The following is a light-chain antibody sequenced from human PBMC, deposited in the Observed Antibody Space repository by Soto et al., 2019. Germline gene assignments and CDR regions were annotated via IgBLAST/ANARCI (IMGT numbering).Light chain of an antibody. J-gene: IGKJ2*01. Sequence: DIQMTQSPSSLSASVGDRVTITCRASQSIGNYLNWYQHKPGKAPKLLIYAASSLQSGVPSRFSGSGSGTDFTLTINSLHPEDFATYFCHQSHSSPYTFGQGTKLEIK. CDR1: QSIGNY. CDR2: AAS. CDR3: HQSHSSPYT. V-gene: IGKV1-39*01.